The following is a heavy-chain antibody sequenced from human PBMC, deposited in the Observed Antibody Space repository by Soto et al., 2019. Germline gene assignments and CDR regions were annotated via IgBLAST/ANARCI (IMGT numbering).Heavy chain of an antibody. CDR3: ARSGTGYSGYGYYFDY. J-gene: IGHJ4*02. CDR2: IYPGDSDT. CDR1: GYSFTSYW. D-gene: IGHD5-12*01. Sequence: PVESLKISCNGSGYSFTSYWIGWVRQMPWKGLEWMGIIYPGDSDTRYSPSFQGQVTISADKSISTAYLQWSSLKASDTAMYYCARSGTGYSGYGYYFDYWGQGTLVTVSS. V-gene: IGHV5-51*01.